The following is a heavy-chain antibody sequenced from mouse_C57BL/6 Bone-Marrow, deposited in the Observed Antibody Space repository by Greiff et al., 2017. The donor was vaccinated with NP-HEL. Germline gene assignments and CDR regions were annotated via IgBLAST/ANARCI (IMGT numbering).Heavy chain of an antibody. CDR2: LHPNRGNT. J-gene: IGHJ4*01. Sequence: QVQLQQPGAELVKPGASMTLSCKASGYSFTSYWMHWVKQRPGQGLAWIGMLHPNRGNTNYNEKFKSKATLTVDISSRTAYMQLSSLSSEDSAVYYCARYLDYWGQGTSVTVSS. V-gene: IGHV1-64*01. CDR1: GYSFTSYW. CDR3: ARYLDY.